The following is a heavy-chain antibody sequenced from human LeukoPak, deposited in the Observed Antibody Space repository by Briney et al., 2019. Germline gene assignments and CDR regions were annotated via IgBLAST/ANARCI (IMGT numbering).Heavy chain of an antibody. D-gene: IGHD6-19*01. CDR3: ARSESSGWCGDY. Sequence: ASVKVSCKASGYTFTGYYMHWVRQAPGQGLEWMGWINPNSGGTNYAQKLQGRVTMTRDTSISTAYMELSRLRSDDTAVYYCARSESSGWCGDYWGQGTLVTVSS. J-gene: IGHJ4*02. CDR2: INPNSGGT. V-gene: IGHV1-2*02. CDR1: GYTFTGYY.